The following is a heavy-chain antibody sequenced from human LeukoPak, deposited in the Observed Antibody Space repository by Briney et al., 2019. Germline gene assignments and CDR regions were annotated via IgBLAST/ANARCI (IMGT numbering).Heavy chain of an antibody. CDR3: ARVIGGGNYGSGSYYLDY. J-gene: IGHJ4*02. CDR1: GFTVSSNY. CDR2: IYSGVST. D-gene: IGHD3-10*01. Sequence: GGSLRLSCAASGFTVSSNYMSWVRQAPGKGLEWVSVIYSGVSTYYADSVKGRFTISRHNSKNTLYLQMNSLRAEDTAVYYCARVIGGGNYGSGSYYLDYWGQGTLVTVSS. V-gene: IGHV3-53*04.